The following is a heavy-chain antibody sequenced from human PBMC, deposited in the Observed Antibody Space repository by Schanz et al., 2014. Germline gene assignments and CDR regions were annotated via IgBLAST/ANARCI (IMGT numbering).Heavy chain of an antibody. V-gene: IGHV3-72*01. CDR1: GFTFSGYA. J-gene: IGHJ4*02. CDR3: AKDLAAVGVFDY. CDR2: SRNKGHSYTS. D-gene: IGHD6-13*01. Sequence: EVQLVESGGGLVQPGGSLRISCAASGFTFSGYAMSWVRQAPGKGLEWVGHSRNKGHSYTSEYAASVKGRFTISRDESESSLYLQMDSLRAEDTAIYYCAKDLAAVGVFDYWGQGSLVTVSP.